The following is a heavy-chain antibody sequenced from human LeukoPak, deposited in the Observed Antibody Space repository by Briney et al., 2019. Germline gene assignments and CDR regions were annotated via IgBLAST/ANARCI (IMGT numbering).Heavy chain of an antibody. V-gene: IGHV1-2*02. Sequence: GASVKVSCKASGYTFTNYYMHWVRQAPGQGLEWMGWISPNRSGTNYAQKVQGRVTITRDTSNSTAYMQLSRLRSDDTAVFYCARDLAFGEMVTNRGAFDIWGEGAMVTVSS. D-gene: IGHD3-10*01. CDR3: ARDLAFGEMVTNRGAFDI. CDR1: GYTFTNYY. CDR2: ISPNRSGT. J-gene: IGHJ3*02.